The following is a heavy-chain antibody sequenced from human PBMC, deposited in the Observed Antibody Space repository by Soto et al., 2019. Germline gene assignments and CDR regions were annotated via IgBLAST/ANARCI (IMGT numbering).Heavy chain of an antibody. CDR1: GYTFTGYY. CDR2: INPNSGGT. V-gene: IGHV1-2*02. Sequence: QVQLVQSGAEVKKPGASVKVSCKASGYTFTGYYMHWVRQAPGQGLEWMGWINPNSGGTNYAQKLQGRVTITRDTSISTAYMELSRLRSDDTAVYYCAKSGSVGAFDIWGQGTMVTVSS. J-gene: IGHJ3*02. CDR3: AKSGSVGAFDI. D-gene: IGHD1-26*01.